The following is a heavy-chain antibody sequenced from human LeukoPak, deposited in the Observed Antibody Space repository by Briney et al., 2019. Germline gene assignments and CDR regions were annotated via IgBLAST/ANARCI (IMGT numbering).Heavy chain of an antibody. CDR1: GFRLSDYA. J-gene: IGHJ4*02. D-gene: IGHD3-3*01. CDR2: ISSSSSYI. V-gene: IGHV3-21*01. CDR3: ARDRGYFTMTINYFDY. Sequence: PGGSLRLSCTDSGFRLSDYAMNWVRQAPGKGLEWVSSISSSSSYIYYADSVKGRFTISRDNAKNSLYLQMNSLRAEDTAVYYCARDRGYFTMTINYFDYWGQGTLVTVSS.